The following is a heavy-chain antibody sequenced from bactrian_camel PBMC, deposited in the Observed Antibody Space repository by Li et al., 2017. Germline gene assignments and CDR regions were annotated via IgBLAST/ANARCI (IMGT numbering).Heavy chain of an antibody. D-gene: IGHD2*01. CDR2: IDSDGSS. V-gene: IGHV3S53*01. J-gene: IGHJ6*01. CDR3: AARVAFRRGGYCYPTQPDFGA. Sequence: VQLVESGGGSMQAGGSLRLSCLVSGYTYSHYCMGWFRQVLGKEREPVAVIDSDGSSSYADSVKGRFTISNDKSWMTVHLQMDNLKAEDTATYYCAARVAFRRGGYCYPTQPDFGAVGQGTQVTVS. CDR1: GYTYSHYC.